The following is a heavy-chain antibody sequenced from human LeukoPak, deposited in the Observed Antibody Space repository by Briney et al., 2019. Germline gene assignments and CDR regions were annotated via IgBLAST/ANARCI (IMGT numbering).Heavy chain of an antibody. V-gene: IGHV4-59*12. CDR2: IYYSGST. J-gene: IGHJ6*02. CDR3: ARAHSIASYYYGVDV. Sequence: PSETLSLTCTVSGGSITGYYWSWIRQPPGKGLEWIGNIYYSGSTYYNPSLQSRVTISVDTSQNQFSLTLSSVTAADTAVYYCARAHSIASYYYGVDVWGQGTTVTVSS. CDR1: GGSITGYY. D-gene: IGHD6-13*01.